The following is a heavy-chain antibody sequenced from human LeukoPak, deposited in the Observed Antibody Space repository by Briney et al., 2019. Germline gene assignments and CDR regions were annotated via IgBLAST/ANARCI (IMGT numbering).Heavy chain of an antibody. CDR1: GFTFDDSW. V-gene: IGHV3-7*01. CDR3: VTGRGDL. J-gene: IGHJ5*02. CDR2: IKQDGSEK. Sequence: GGSLRLSCAAYGFTFDDSWMNWVRQTPGTGMEWVAIIKQDGSEKFYVDDVKGRFIISRDNAKNSLTLQMNSVGDEDTGVYYCVTGRGDLWGQGNLVTVSS.